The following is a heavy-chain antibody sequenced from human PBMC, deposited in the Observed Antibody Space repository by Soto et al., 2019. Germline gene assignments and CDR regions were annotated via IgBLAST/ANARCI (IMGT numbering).Heavy chain of an antibody. CDR3: TKARLWGGDGYNSYYYNAMDV. Sequence: SETLSLTCTVSGGSLSSYYWSWIRQAPGKGLENLGYIYYSESTNYNPSFKSRVTISVDTSRNQFFLTLSSMTAADTAVYYCTKARLWGGDGYNSYYYNAMDVWGQGTTVTVSS. V-gene: IGHV4-59*08. CDR1: GGSLSSYY. D-gene: IGHD3-16*01. J-gene: IGHJ6*02. CDR2: IYYSEST.